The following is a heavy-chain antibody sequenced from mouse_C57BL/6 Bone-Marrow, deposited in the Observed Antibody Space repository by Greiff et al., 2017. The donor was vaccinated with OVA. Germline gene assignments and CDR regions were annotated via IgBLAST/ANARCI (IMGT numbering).Heavy chain of an antibody. J-gene: IGHJ2*01. CDR3: ARHKLPEGYYFDY. D-gene: IGHD4-1*01. Sequence: EVHLVESGGDLVKPGGSLKLSCAASGFTFSSYGMSWVRQTPDKRLEWVATISSGGSYTYYPDSVKGRFTISRDNAKNTLYRQMSSLKSEDTAMYYCARHKLPEGYYFDYWGQGTTLTVSS. CDR2: ISSGGSYT. CDR1: GFTFSSYG. V-gene: IGHV5-6*01.